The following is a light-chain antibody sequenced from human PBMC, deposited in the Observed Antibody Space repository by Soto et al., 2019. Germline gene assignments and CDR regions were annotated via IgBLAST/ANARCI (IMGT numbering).Light chain of an antibody. CDR2: RNN. CDR3: ATWDGTLSGLV. V-gene: IGLV1-47*01. Sequence: QSVLTQPPSASGTPGQRVTISCSGGSSNVGTNFVYWYQELPGTAPKLLIHRNNQRPSGVPDRFSGSKSGTSASLAISGLRSEDEADYYCATWDGTLSGLVFGGGTKLTVL. CDR1: SSNVGTNF. J-gene: IGLJ3*02.